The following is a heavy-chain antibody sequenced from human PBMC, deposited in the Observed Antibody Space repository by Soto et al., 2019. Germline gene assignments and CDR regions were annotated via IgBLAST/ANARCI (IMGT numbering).Heavy chain of an antibody. CDR3: ARRYSSSFDY. V-gene: IGHV4-39*01. Sequence: SDTLSLTFTVSGCSVSSNSYSWCWIRQSPGKGLEWIGIIYSTENTYYHPSLLSRVTISADTSMNEFSLRLSSVTAADTAVYYCARRYSSSFDYWGQGTLVTVSS. CDR2: IYSTENT. D-gene: IGHD6-13*01. J-gene: IGHJ4*02. CDR1: GCSVSSNSYS.